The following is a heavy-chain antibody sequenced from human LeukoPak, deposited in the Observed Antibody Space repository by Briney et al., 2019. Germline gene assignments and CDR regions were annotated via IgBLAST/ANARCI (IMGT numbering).Heavy chain of an antibody. V-gene: IGHV1-46*01. CDR3: ARDTAYPPLDCSSTSCYPYYYMDV. CDR2: INPSGGST. CDR1: GYTFTSYY. J-gene: IGHJ6*03. D-gene: IGHD2-2*01. Sequence: ASVKVSCKASGYTFTSYYMHWVRQAPGQGLEWMGIINPSGGSTSYAQKFQGRVTMTRDTSTSTVYMELSSLRSEDTAVYYCARDTAYPPLDCSSTSCYPYYYMDVWGKGTTVTISS.